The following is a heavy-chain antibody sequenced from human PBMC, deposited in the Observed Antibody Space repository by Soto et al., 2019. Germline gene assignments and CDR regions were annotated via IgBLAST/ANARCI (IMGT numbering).Heavy chain of an antibody. CDR2: ISAYNGNT. J-gene: IGHJ4*02. D-gene: IGHD3-22*01. Sequence: GASVKVSCKASGYTFTSYGISWVRQAPGQGLEWMGWISAYNGNTNYAQKLQGRVTMTTDTSTSTAYMELRSLRSDDTAVYYCARAFDYYDSSGPADYWGQGTLVTVSS. CDR1: GYTFTSYG. V-gene: IGHV1-18*01. CDR3: ARAFDYYDSSGPADY.